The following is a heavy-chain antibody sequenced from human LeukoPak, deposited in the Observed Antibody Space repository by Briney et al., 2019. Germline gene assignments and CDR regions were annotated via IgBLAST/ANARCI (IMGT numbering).Heavy chain of an antibody. CDR2: ISSSSSYR. Sequence: PGESLRLSCAASGFTFSSYSMNWVRQAPGKGLEWVASISSSSSYRYYADSVKGRFTISRDNAKNSLYLRMNSLRAEDTAVYYCASGITMVRGPTHFDYWGQGTLVTVSS. J-gene: IGHJ4*02. CDR1: GFTFSSYS. CDR3: ASGITMVRGPTHFDY. V-gene: IGHV3-21*01. D-gene: IGHD3-10*01.